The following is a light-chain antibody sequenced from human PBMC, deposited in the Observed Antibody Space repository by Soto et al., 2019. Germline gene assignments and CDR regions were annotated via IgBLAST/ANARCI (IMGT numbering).Light chain of an antibody. CDR2: KAS. CDR1: QTAGNW. Sequence: DIQVTQSPSTLSASVGERVTITCRASQTAGNWLAWYQQKPGGVPKLLIYKASSLASGVPSRFSGGGSGTEFILTITRLQPDDFATYYCQQYNSFWSFGQGTKVEIK. V-gene: IGKV1-5*03. CDR3: QQYNSFWS. J-gene: IGKJ1*01.